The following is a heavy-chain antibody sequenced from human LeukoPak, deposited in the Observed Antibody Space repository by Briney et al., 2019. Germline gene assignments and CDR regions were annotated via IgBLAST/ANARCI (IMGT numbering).Heavy chain of an antibody. CDR3: ARSPVDYYDSSGYYDY. D-gene: IGHD3-22*01. V-gene: IGHV3-13*01. CDR2: IGTAGDT. Sequence: GGSLRLSCAASGFTFSSYDMHWVRQATGKGLEWVSAIGTAGDTYYPGSVKGRFTISGENAKNSLYLQMNSLRAGDTAVYYCARSPVDYYDSSGYYDYWGQGTLVTVSS. J-gene: IGHJ4*02. CDR1: GFTFSSYD.